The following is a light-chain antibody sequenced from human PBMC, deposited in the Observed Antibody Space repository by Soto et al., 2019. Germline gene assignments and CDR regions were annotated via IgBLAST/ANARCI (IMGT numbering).Light chain of an antibody. V-gene: IGKV3D-15*01. Sequence: EIVLTQSPATLSLSPGERATLSCRASQSVSSNLAWYQQKPGQAPRLLIYGASTRATGIPARFSGSGSGTEFTLTISSLQSEDFAVYYCQQYNNWPQTFGPGTKVDIK. CDR3: QQYNNWPQT. CDR1: QSVSSN. CDR2: GAS. J-gene: IGKJ3*01.